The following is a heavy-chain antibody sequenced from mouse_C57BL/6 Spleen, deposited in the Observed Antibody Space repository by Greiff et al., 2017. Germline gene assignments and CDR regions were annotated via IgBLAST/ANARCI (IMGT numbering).Heavy chain of an antibody. J-gene: IGHJ2*01. CDR3: AREGGFITTVVAPFDY. Sequence: QVQLKQPGAELVKPGASVKLSCKASGYTFTSYWKHWVKQRPGRGLEWIGRIDPNSGGTKYNEKFKSKATLTVDKPSSTAYMQLSSLTSEDSAVYYCAREGGFITTVVAPFDYWGQGTTLTVSS. D-gene: IGHD1-1*01. CDR2: IDPNSGGT. CDR1: GYTFTSYW. V-gene: IGHV1-72*01.